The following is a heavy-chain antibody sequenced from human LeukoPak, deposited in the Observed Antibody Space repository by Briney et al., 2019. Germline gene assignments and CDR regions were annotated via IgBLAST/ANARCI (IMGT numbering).Heavy chain of an antibody. CDR1: GFSFSSHS. V-gene: IGHV3-21*01. CDR3: ARGHSSSSGVFFY. Sequence: GGSLRLSCAASGFSFSSHSMNWVRQAPGKGLEWVSSISSSSSYIYYADSVKGRFTISRDNAKNSLYLQMNSLRAEDTAVYYCARGHSSSSGVFFYWGQGTLVTVSS. J-gene: IGHJ4*02. CDR2: ISSSSSYI. D-gene: IGHD6-6*01.